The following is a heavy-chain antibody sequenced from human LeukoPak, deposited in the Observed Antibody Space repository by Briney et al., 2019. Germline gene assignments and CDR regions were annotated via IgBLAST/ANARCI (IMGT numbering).Heavy chain of an antibody. CDR1: GDSIRSYY. Sequence: SETLSLTCTVSGDSIRSYYWNWFRQPAGKGLEWIGRLYGSGTTSYNPSLESRVSMSLDTPKNQFSLKLNSVTAADTAVYYCARATYSGDTSYVFDYWGQGTLVSVSS. CDR3: ARATYSGDTSYVFDY. V-gene: IGHV4-4*07. CDR2: LYGSGTT. J-gene: IGHJ4*02. D-gene: IGHD1-26*01.